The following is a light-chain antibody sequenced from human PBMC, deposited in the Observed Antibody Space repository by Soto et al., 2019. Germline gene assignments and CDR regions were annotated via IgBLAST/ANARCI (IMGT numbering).Light chain of an antibody. CDR2: KVS. J-gene: IGKJ5*01. CDR3: MQATQFPLT. Sequence: DVVMTQSPLSLPVTLGQPASISCNSIQILVHSDGTTYYLNWFQQRPGQSPRRLIYKVSYRDSGVPDRFSGSGTGTDFTLKIARVEAEDVGVYYCMQATQFPLTFGQGTRLEIK. V-gene: IGKV2-30*02. CDR1: QILVHSDGTTY.